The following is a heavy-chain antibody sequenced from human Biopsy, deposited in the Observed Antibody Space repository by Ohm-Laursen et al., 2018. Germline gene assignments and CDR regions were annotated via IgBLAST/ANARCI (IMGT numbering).Heavy chain of an antibody. CDR1: GNTFATYH. J-gene: IGHJ6*02. Sequence: ASVKVSCNASGNTFATYHIHWVRQAPGQGLEWMGGISPSGATTTFSQKFQGRITMTRDTSTGTVYMDLNSLGSEDTAVYYWARAGVGSDGTDSYYYGMDVWGPGTTVTVSS. CDR2: ISPSGATT. D-gene: IGHD5-24*01. CDR3: ARAGVGSDGTDSYYYGMDV. V-gene: IGHV1-46*01.